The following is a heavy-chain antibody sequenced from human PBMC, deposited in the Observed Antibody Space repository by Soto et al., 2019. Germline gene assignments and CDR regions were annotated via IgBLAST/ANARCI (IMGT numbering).Heavy chain of an antibody. J-gene: IGHJ4*02. CDR3: AVGRGYSGYDYASN. V-gene: IGHV1-18*01. D-gene: IGHD5-12*01. CDR2: ISAYNGKT. CDR1: GCTFSSYA. Sequence: ASVKVSCKASGCTFSSYAISWVRQAPGQGLEWMGWISAYNGKTNYAQKLQGRVTMTTDTSTSTAYMELRSLRSDDTAVYYCAVGRGYSGYDYASNWGQGTLVTVSS.